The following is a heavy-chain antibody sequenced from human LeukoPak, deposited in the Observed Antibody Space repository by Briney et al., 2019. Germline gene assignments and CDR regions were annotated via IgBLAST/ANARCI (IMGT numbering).Heavy chain of an antibody. Sequence: ASVKVSCKASGGTFSSYAISWVRQAPGQGLEWMGRITPILGIANYAQKFQGRVTITADKSTSTAYMELSSLRSEDTAVYYCARAGAARTFDYWGQGTLVTVSS. CDR2: ITPILGIA. CDR3: ARAGAARTFDY. V-gene: IGHV1-69*04. CDR1: GGTFSSYA. D-gene: IGHD6-6*01. J-gene: IGHJ4*02.